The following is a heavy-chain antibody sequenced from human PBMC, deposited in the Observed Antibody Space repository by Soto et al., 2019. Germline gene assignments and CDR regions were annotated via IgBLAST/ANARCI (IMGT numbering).Heavy chain of an antibody. Sequence: QVHLVQSGAEVKKPGASVKVSCKASGYTFTSYDINWVRQATGQGLEWMGWMNPNSGNTGYTQKFQGRVTMARNTTXSXXYMELSRLRSEDTAVYYCARGLYDDSSGSDDAFDIWGQGTMVTVSS. CDR1: GYTFTSYD. CDR2: MNPNSGNT. D-gene: IGHD3-22*01. V-gene: IGHV1-8*01. CDR3: ARGLYDDSSGSDDAFDI. J-gene: IGHJ3*02.